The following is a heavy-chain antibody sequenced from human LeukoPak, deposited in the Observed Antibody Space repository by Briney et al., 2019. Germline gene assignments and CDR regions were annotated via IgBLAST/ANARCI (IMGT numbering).Heavy chain of an antibody. Sequence: ASVKASCKASGYTFTGYYMHWVRQAPGQGLEWMGWINPNSGGTNYAQKFQGRVTMTRDTSISTAYMELSRLRSDDTAVYYCARVADSYYYYYMDVWGKGTTVTVSS. CDR1: GYTFTGYY. CDR3: ARVADSYYYYYMDV. CDR2: INPNSGGT. J-gene: IGHJ6*03. V-gene: IGHV1-2*02.